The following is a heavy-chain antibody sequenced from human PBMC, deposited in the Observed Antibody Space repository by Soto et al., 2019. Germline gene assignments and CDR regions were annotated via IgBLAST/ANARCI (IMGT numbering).Heavy chain of an antibody. CDR3: AGVRSGYSYGGEYYFDY. CDR1: GYTFTGYY. J-gene: IGHJ4*02. D-gene: IGHD5-18*01. Sequence: GASVKVSCKASGYTFTGYYMHWVRQAPGQGLEWMGWINPNSGGTNYAQKVQGRVTMTRDTSISTAYMELSRLRSDDTAVYYCAGVRSGYSYGGEYYFDYWGQGTLVTVSS. CDR2: INPNSGGT. V-gene: IGHV1-2*02.